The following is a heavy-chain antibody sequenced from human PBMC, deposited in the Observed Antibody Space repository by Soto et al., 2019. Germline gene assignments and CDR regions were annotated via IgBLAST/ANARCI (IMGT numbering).Heavy chain of an antibody. Sequence: PGGSLRLSCAASGFTFSDHYMDWVRQAPGKGLEWVGRTRNKANSYTTEYAASVKGRFTISRDDSKNSLYLQMNSLKTEDKAVYFFSLEVVVITPPYYYYGMDVWGQGTTVTVSS. V-gene: IGHV3-72*01. CDR1: GFTFSDHY. CDR2: TRNKANSYTT. D-gene: IGHD3-22*01. CDR3: SLEVVVITPPYYYYGMDV. J-gene: IGHJ6*02.